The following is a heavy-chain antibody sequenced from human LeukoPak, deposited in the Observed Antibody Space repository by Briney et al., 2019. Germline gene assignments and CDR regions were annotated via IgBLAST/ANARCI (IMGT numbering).Heavy chain of an antibody. V-gene: IGHV4-39*07. CDR1: GGSISSSSYY. CDR2: IYYSGST. J-gene: IGHJ4*02. D-gene: IGHD1-26*01. CDR3: ARVHRGGATYYFDY. Sequence: ESSETLSLTCTVSGGSISSSSYYWGWIRQPPGKGLEWIGSIYYSGSTYYNPSLKSRVTISVDTSKNQFSLKLSSVTAADTAVYYCARVHRGGATYYFDYWGQGTLVTVSS.